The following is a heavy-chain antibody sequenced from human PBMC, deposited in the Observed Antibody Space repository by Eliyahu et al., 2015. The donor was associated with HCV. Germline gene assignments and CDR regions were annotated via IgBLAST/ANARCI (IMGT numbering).Heavy chain of an antibody. J-gene: IGHJ6*02. CDR1: GGTXSSYA. CDR3: ARDSTTVTIHETLDYYYGMDV. Sequence: QVQLVQSGAEVKKPGSSVKVSCKASGGTXSSYAISWVRQAPGQGLEWMGRIIPILGIANYAQKFQGRVTITADKSTSTAYMELSSLRSEDTAVYYCARDSTTVTIHETLDYYYGMDVWGQGTTVTVSS. CDR2: IIPILGIA. V-gene: IGHV1-69*04. D-gene: IGHD4-11*01.